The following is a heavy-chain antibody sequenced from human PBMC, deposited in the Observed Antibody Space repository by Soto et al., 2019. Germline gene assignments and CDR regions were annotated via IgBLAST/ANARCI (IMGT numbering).Heavy chain of an antibody. CDR2: IGTAGDT. Sequence: EVQLVESGGGLVQPGGSLRLSCAASGFTFSSYDMHWVRQATGKGLEWVSAIGTAGDTYYPGSVKGRFTISRENAKNSLYLQMNSLRAGDTAVYYCVRSYSSSWYGGVGYYYGMDVWGQGTTVTVSS. V-gene: IGHV3-13*04. CDR3: VRSYSSSWYGGVGYYYGMDV. D-gene: IGHD6-13*01. J-gene: IGHJ6*02. CDR1: GFTFSSYD.